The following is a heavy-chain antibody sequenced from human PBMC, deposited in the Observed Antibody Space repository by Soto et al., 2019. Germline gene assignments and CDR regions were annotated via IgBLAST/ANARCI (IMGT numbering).Heavy chain of an antibody. D-gene: IGHD1-1*01. CDR2: IGTGGVT. CDR1: GCTSSSHD. Sequence: GVSMTLSFRASGCTSSSHDMHRVRKATGNVVEWVTAIGTGGVTSYRGTVKGRFTIHRENAKNSLYLQMNSLRAGDTAVYYCASFRTPYGMDVWGQGT. J-gene: IGHJ6*02. V-gene: IGHV3-13*04. CDR3: ASFRTPYGMDV.